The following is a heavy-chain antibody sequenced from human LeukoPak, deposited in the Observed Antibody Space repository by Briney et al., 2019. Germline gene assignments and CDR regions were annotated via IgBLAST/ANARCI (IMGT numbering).Heavy chain of an antibody. CDR2: IYYSGST. D-gene: IGHD3-22*01. V-gene: IGHV4-31*03. Sequence: PSETLSLTCTVSGGSISSGGYYWSWIRQHPGKGLEWIGYIYYSGSTYYNPSLKSRVTISVDTSKNQFSLKLSSVTAADTAVYYCASPVDSSGYYWGNYYFDYWGQGTLVTVSS. CDR1: GGSISSGGYY. CDR3: ASPVDSSGYYWGNYYFDY. J-gene: IGHJ4*02.